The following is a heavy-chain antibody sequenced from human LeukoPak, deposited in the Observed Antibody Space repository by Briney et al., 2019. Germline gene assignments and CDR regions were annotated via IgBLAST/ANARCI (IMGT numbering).Heavy chain of an antibody. V-gene: IGHV3-74*01. J-gene: IGHJ4*02. Sequence: GGSLRLSCAASGFTFSNFWMYWVRQAPGRGLEWVSRIGYDATTAYADSVKGRFSISRDNAKNTLFLQMNSLRADDTAVYYCARGGTSGSIDYWGQGTLVTASS. CDR1: GFTFSNFW. CDR3: ARGGTSGSIDY. CDR2: IGYDATT. D-gene: IGHD3-10*01.